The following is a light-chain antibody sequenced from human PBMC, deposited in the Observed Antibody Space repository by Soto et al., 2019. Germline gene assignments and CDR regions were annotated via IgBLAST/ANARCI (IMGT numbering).Light chain of an antibody. CDR1: QSISSY. CDR3: QQLNTYPIT. J-gene: IGKJ5*01. V-gene: IGKV1-13*02. Sequence: IPMTQSPSSLSASVGDRVTITCRASQSISSYLNWYQQKPGKATKLLIYXASNLASGVPSRFSGSGSGTDFTLTISCLQSEDFATYYCQQLNTYPITFGQGTRLEIK. CDR2: XAS.